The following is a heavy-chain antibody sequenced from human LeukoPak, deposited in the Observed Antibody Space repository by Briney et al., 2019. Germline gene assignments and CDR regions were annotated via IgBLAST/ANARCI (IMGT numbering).Heavy chain of an antibody. V-gene: IGHV3-30-3*01. J-gene: IGHJ4*02. Sequence: GGSLRLSCAASGFTFSSYAMHWVRQAPGKGLEWVAVISYDGSNKYYADSVKGRFTISRDNSKNTLYLQMNSLRAEDTAVYYCAREHDILTGYLDYWGQGTLVTVSS. CDR3: AREHDILTGYLDY. CDR2: ISYDGSNK. CDR1: GFTFSSYA. D-gene: IGHD3-9*01.